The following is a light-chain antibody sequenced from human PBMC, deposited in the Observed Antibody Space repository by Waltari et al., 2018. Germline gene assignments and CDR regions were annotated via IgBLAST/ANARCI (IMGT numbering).Light chain of an antibody. CDR1: SSNIGRYS. CDR3: AAWDASLNAWV. CDR2: SNN. J-gene: IGLJ3*02. Sequence: QSVLIQPPSASGTPGQRIIIPCSGSSSNIGRYSVNWYQQFPGTAPKFLIQSNNQRPSGVPDRFSGSKSGTSASLAISGLQSEDEADYYCAAWDASLNAWVYGGGTKLTVL. V-gene: IGLV1-44*01.